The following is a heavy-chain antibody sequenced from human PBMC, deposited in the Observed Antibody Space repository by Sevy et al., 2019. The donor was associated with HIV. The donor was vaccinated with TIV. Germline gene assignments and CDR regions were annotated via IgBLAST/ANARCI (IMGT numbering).Heavy chain of an antibody. CDR3: TRDKTILEGRYGMDV. V-gene: IGHV3-21*01. CDR1: VFTFSNYN. Sequence: GGSLRFSCAASVFTFSNYNMNWVRQAPGKGLEWVSFISTSSGYIYYADSVKGRFTISRDNAKNSLYLQMNSLRAEDTAVYYCTRDKTILEGRYGMDVWGQGTTVTVSS. J-gene: IGHJ6*02. CDR2: ISTSSGYI. D-gene: IGHD3-3*01.